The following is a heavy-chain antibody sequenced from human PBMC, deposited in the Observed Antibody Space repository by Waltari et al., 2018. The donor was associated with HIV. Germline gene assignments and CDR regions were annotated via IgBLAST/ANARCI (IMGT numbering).Heavy chain of an antibody. CDR3: AGAGYSSGWTDY. CDR2: INHSGST. J-gene: IGHJ4*02. V-gene: IGHV4-34*01. D-gene: IGHD6-19*01. Sequence: QVQLQQWGAGLLKPSETLSLTCAVYGGSFSGYYWSWIRQPPGKGLEWIGEINHSGSTNYNPSLKSRVTISVDTSKNQFSLKLSSVTAADTAVYYCAGAGYSSGWTDYWGQGTLVTVSS. CDR1: GGSFSGYY.